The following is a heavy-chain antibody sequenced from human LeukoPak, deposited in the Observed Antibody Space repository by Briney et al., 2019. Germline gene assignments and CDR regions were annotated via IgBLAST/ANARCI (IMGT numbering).Heavy chain of an antibody. CDR1: GGSFSGYY. Sequence: SETLSLTCAVYGGSFSGYYWSWIRQPPGRGLEWIGEINHSGSTNYNPSLKSRVTISVDTSKNQFSLKLSSVTAADTAVYYCAGARYYDFWSGYSTDYWGQGTLVTVSS. J-gene: IGHJ4*02. CDR3: AGARYYDFWSGYSTDY. D-gene: IGHD3-3*01. CDR2: INHSGST. V-gene: IGHV4-34*01.